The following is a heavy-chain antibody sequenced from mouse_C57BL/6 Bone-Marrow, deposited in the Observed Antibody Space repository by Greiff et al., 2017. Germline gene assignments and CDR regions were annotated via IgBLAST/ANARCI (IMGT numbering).Heavy chain of an antibody. Sequence: QVQLQQSGPGLVAPSPSLSITCTVSGFSLTSYAISWVRQPPGKGLEWLGVIWTGGGTNYNSALNSRLSISKDNSESQVSLKKNSLRTYDTARYYCDRSAGYYGSSAFAYWGQGTLVTVSA. CDR1: GFSLTSYA. D-gene: IGHD1-1*01. CDR3: DRSAGYYGSSAFAY. CDR2: IWTGGGT. J-gene: IGHJ3*01. V-gene: IGHV2-9-1*01.